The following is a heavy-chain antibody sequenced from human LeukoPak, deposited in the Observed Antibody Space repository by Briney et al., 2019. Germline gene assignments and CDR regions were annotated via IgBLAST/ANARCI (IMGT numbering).Heavy chain of an antibody. Sequence: SSETLSLTCNVSGVSVSDGRYYWTWIRQHPGKGLEWIGYKYYSGSAKYNPSLKSRLTISIDTSKNQSSLQLSSVTAADTATYYCATPYCSSISCLDVFNMWGQGTRVTVSS. CDR3: ATPYCSSISCLDVFNM. CDR1: GVSVSDGRYY. D-gene: IGHD2-2*01. CDR2: KYYSGSA. V-gene: IGHV4-31*03. J-gene: IGHJ3*02.